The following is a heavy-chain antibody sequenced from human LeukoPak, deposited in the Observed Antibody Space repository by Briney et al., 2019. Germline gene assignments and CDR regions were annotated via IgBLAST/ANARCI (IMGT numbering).Heavy chain of an antibody. CDR1: GGTFSSYA. D-gene: IGHD2-2*01. Sequence: ASVKVSCKASGGTFSSYAIHWVRQAPGQGLEWMGIINPSGGSTSYAQKFQGRVTMTRDTSTSTVYMELSSLRSEDTAVYYCARGRSHCSSTSCLFLFDPWGQGTLVTVSS. CDR3: ARGRSHCSSTSCLFLFDP. V-gene: IGHV1-46*01. J-gene: IGHJ5*02. CDR2: INPSGGST.